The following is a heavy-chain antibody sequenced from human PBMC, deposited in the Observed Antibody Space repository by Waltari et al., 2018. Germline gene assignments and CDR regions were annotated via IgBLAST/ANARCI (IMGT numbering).Heavy chain of an antibody. D-gene: IGHD6-19*01. Sequence: EEQLVESGGGLVQPGGSLRLSCAASGFTFSSYRVNWVRQAPGKGLEWVSSISSSSSYIYYADSVKGRFTISRDNAKNSLYLQMNSLRAEDTAVYYCAREWLADGMDVWGQGTTVTVSS. CDR1: GFTFSSYR. V-gene: IGHV3-21*01. CDR3: AREWLADGMDV. CDR2: ISSSSSYI. J-gene: IGHJ6*02.